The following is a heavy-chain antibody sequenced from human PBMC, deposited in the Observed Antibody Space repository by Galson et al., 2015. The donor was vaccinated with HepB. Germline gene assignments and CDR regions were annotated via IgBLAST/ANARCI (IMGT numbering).Heavy chain of an antibody. CDR3: ATNTPAAVMRAPGMDV. Sequence: SLRLSCAASGSILSSYSMNWARQAPGKGLEWVSSMSSSTNYIYYADSAKGRFTVSIDNAKNSLFLQMNSLRAEDTAVYYCATNTPAAVMRAPGMDVWGQGTAVTVSS. CDR1: GSILSSYS. D-gene: IGHD2-2*01. V-gene: IGHV3-21*01. CDR2: MSSSTNYI. J-gene: IGHJ6*02.